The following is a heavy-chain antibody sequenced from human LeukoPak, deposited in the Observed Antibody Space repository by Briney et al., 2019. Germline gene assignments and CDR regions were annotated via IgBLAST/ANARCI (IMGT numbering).Heavy chain of an antibody. CDR3: ARGYYDFWSGYYGRAMDYYGMDV. V-gene: IGHV3-30-3*01. CDR2: ISYDGSNK. CDR1: GFTFSSYA. J-gene: IGHJ6*02. Sequence: PGGSLRLSCAASGFTFSSYAMHWVRQAPGKGLEWVAVISYDGSNKYYADSVKGRFTISRDNSKNTLYLQMNSLRAEDTAVYYCARGYYDFWSGYYGRAMDYYGMDVWGQGTTVTVSS. D-gene: IGHD3-3*01.